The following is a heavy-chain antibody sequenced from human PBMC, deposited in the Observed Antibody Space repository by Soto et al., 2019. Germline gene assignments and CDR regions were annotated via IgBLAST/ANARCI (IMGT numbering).Heavy chain of an antibody. CDR1: GYLFTSYN. D-gene: IGHD1-7*01. V-gene: IGHV1-18*04. J-gene: IGHJ3*02. CDR2: VSAYTGET. CDR3: ARGGNCNYVCSLGI. Sequence: ASVKVSCKGSGYLFTSYNVTWVRQAPGQGLEWMGWVSAYTGETQYAQRFHGTVTMTTNTSTSTAYMEMSSLKSDKTAFNYCARGGNCNYVCSLGIWGQGTIVTVSS.